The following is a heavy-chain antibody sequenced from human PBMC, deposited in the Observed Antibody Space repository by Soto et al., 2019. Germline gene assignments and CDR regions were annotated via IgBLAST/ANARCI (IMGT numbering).Heavy chain of an antibody. CDR2: IYSSGST. V-gene: IGHV4-59*01. CDR1: GGSISTYY. J-gene: IGHJ4*02. Sequence: SETLSLTCTVSGGSISTYYWNWLRQSQGKGLEWIGYIYSSGSTHYNPSLQNRVTISIDTSKNQVSLKVNSVTAAGTAVYYCARDHPHSYGVYYFDYWGQGTPVTVSS. CDR3: ARDHPHSYGVYYFDY. D-gene: IGHD5-18*01.